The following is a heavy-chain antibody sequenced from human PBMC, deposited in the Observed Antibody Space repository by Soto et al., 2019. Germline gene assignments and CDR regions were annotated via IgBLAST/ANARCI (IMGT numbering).Heavy chain of an antibody. CDR2: ISASGDRT. V-gene: IGHV3-23*01. Sequence: LXLPCAASGFTFHSYSMSWVRQAPGKGPEWVSAISASGDRTFYADSAEGRFSISRDNSKETLYLQMDSLIVEDTAVYYCTNEATGYSYGTSWGQGSMVTVSS. D-gene: IGHD5-18*01. CDR3: TNEATGYSYGTS. J-gene: IGHJ5*02. CDR1: GFTFHSYS.